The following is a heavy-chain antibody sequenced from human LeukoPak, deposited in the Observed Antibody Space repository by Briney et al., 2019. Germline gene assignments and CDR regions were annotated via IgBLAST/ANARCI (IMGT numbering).Heavy chain of an antibody. CDR1: GFTFDDYA. Sequence: PGRSLRLSCAASGFTFDDYAMHWVRQAPGKGLEWISFIGDSDTTKYYADSVKGRFSISRDNGKNSLYLQMSNLRVEDMAVYYCARDRYSSTWKNYFFYMDVWGKGTTVTVSS. CDR2: IGDSDTTK. J-gene: IGHJ6*03. V-gene: IGHV3-48*03. D-gene: IGHD6-13*01. CDR3: ARDRYSSTWKNYFFYMDV.